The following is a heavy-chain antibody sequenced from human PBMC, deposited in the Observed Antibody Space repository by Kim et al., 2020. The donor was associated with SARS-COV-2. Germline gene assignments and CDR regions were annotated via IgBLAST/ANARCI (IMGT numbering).Heavy chain of an antibody. Sequence: GGSLRLSCAASGFTFSIYAMSWVRQAPGKGLEWLSAISGSGGSTYYANSVKGRFTISRDNSKNTLYLQMNSLRAEDTAVYYCAKQGGKPADNYYGHVDYWGQGSLVTVSS. D-gene: IGHD3-10*01. CDR3: AKQGGKPADNYYGHVDY. V-gene: IGHV3-23*01. CDR1: GFTFSIYA. J-gene: IGHJ4*02. CDR2: ISGSGGST.